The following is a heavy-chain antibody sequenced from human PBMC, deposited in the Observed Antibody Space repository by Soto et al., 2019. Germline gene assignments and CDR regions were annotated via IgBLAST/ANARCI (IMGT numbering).Heavy chain of an antibody. J-gene: IGHJ4*02. V-gene: IGHV3-23*01. D-gene: IGHD6-6*01. CDR1: GFNFSSFA. Sequence: EVQLLESGGELVQPRVSLRLSCAASGFNFSSFAMTWVRQAPGKGLEWVSLMSYNGAFTYYADSVKGRFTISRDNSKNMLYLDMKGLRAEDTATYYCAKGRYSSSAYHFDYWGQGTLVTVSS. CDR2: MSYNGAFT. CDR3: AKGRYSSSAYHFDY.